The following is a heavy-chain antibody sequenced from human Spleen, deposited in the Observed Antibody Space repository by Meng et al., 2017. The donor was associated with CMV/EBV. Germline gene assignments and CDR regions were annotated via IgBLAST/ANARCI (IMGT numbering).Heavy chain of an antibody. J-gene: IGHJ4*02. Sequence: GESLKISCGVSGFTFSSYWMSWVRQAPGKGLEWVANIKHDGSAKYYVDSVKGRFTISRDNAKNSLYLQMNSLRAEDTAVYFCARGDYWAAAGTRSDYWGQGALVTVSS. CDR3: ARGDYWAAAGTRSDY. D-gene: IGHD6-13*01. V-gene: IGHV3-7*01. CDR2: IKHDGSAK. CDR1: GFTFSSYW.